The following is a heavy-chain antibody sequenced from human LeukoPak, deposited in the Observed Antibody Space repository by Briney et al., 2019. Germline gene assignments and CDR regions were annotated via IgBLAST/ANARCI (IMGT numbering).Heavy chain of an antibody. J-gene: IGHJ4*02. CDR3: APAGIAAADYYFNH. Sequence: GGSLRLSCAASGFIFSDYGMHWVRQAPGKGLEWVAVISYDGRKKYYVDTVKGRFTVSRDNSKNTHYLQMSSLRAEDAAVYYCAPAGIAAADYYFNHWGQGTLVTVSS. D-gene: IGHD6-13*01. CDR2: ISYDGRKK. CDR1: GFIFSDYG. V-gene: IGHV3-30*03.